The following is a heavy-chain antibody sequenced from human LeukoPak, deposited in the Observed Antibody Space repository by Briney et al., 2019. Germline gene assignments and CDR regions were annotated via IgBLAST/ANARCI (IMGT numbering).Heavy chain of an antibody. V-gene: IGHV3-9*01. CDR2: ISWNSGSI. CDR1: GFTFDDYA. CDR3: AKGARGYSYGYVLDY. D-gene: IGHD5-18*01. J-gene: IGHJ4*02. Sequence: GRSLRLSCAASGFTFDDYAMHWVRQAPGKGLEWVSGISWNSGSIGYADSVKGRFTISRDNAKNSLYLQMHSLRAEDTALYYCAKGARGYSYGYVLDYWGQGTLVTVSS.